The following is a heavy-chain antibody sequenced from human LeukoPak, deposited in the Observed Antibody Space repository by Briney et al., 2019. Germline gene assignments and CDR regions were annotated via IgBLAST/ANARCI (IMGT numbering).Heavy chain of an antibody. CDR3: ARGRSSGYRFDY. D-gene: IGHD3-22*01. Sequence: SETLSLTCTVSGGSIGSGGYYWSWIRQPPGKGLEWIGYIYHSGSTYYNPSLKSRVTISVDRSKNQFSLKLSSVTAADTAVYYCARGRSSGYRFDYWGQGTLVTVSS. CDR1: GGSIGSGGYY. J-gene: IGHJ4*02. V-gene: IGHV4-30-2*01. CDR2: IYHSGST.